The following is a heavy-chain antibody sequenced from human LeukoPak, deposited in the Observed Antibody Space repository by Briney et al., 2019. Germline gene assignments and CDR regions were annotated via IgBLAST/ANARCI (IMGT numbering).Heavy chain of an antibody. Sequence: PGGSLRLSCAASGFTFSSYSMNWVRQAPGKGLEWVSSISSSSSYIYYADSVEGRFTISRGNAKNSLYLQMNSLRAEDTAVYYCARGPPLYCSGGSCSGPVFDYWGQGTLVTVSS. D-gene: IGHD2-15*01. CDR3: ARGPPLYCSGGSCSGPVFDY. V-gene: IGHV3-21*01. CDR2: ISSSSSYI. CDR1: GFTFSSYS. J-gene: IGHJ4*02.